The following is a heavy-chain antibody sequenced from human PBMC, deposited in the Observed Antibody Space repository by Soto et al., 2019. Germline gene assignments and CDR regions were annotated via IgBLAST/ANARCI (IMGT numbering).Heavy chain of an antibody. V-gene: IGHV1-69*08. J-gene: IGHJ5*02. CDR1: GGTFSSYT. Sequence: QVQLVQSGAEVKKPGSSVKVSCKASGGTFSSYTISWVRQAPGQGLEWMGRIIPILGIANYAQKFQGRVTITADKSTSTAYMELSSLRSEDTAVYYCARDPYSGSYMFDPWGQGTLVTVSS. CDR2: IIPILGIA. D-gene: IGHD1-26*01. CDR3: ARDPYSGSYMFDP.